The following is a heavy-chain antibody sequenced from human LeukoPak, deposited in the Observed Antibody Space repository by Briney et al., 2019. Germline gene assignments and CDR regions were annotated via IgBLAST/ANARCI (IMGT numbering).Heavy chain of an antibody. CDR2: INSGGSST. D-gene: IGHD3-22*01. CDR1: GFTFSSYW. V-gene: IGHV3-74*01. Sequence: GGSLRLSCAASGFTFSSYWMGWVRQAPGKGLVWVSRINSGGSSTSYADSVKGRFTISRDKAKNTLYLQMNSLRADDTAVYYCAREGPYDSHNPMDVLGQGTTVTVPS. CDR3: AREGPYDSHNPMDV. J-gene: IGHJ6*02.